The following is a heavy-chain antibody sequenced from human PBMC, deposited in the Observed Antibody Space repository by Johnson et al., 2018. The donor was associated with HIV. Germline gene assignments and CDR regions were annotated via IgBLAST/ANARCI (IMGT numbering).Heavy chain of an antibody. CDR2: ISSNGGST. Sequence: VQLVESGGGVVQPGRSLRLSCAASGFTFSNYGMHWVRQAPGKGLEYVSAISSNGGSTYYANSLKGRFTISRDNYKNTLFLQMNSLRAEDTAVYYCARDRGYWDAFDIWGQGTMVTVSS. CDR3: ARDRGYWDAFDI. J-gene: IGHJ3*02. V-gene: IGHV3-64*01. D-gene: IGHD3-22*01. CDR1: GFTFSNYG.